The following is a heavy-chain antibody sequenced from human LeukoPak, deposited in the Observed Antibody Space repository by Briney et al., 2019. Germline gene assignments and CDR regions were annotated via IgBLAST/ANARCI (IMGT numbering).Heavy chain of an antibody. J-gene: IGHJ6*02. CDR2: INHSGST. CDR3: ARVGLVGDSSGYYYPYYYGMDV. CDR1: GGSFSGYY. Sequence: KPSETLSLTCAVYGGSFSGYYWSWIRQPPGKGLEWIGEINHSGSTNYNPSLKSRVTISVDTSKNQFSLKLSSVTAADTAVYYCARVGLVGDSSGYYYPYYYGMDVWGQGTTVTVSS. D-gene: IGHD3-22*01. V-gene: IGHV4-34*01.